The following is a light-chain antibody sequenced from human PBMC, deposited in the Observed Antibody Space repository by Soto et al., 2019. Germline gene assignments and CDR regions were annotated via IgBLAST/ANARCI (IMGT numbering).Light chain of an antibody. CDR2: DNN. CDR1: SSNIGNNY. Sequence: QSVLTQPPSVSAAPGQKVTISCSGSSSNIGNNYFSWYQHLPGTAPKLLISDNNERPSGILDRFSGSKSGTSATLGITGLQTGDEADYYCGTWDSSLSAVVFGGGTKLTVL. V-gene: IGLV1-51*01. CDR3: GTWDSSLSAVV. J-gene: IGLJ2*01.